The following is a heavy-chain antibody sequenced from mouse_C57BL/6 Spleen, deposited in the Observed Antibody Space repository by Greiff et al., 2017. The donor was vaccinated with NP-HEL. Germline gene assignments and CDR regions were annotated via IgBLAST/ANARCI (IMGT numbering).Heavy chain of an antibody. V-gene: IGHV1-64*01. D-gene: IGHD2-2*01. CDR2: IHPNSGST. J-gene: IGHJ2*01. CDR1: GYTFTSYW. CDR3: ERREGGCGCDGGFDC. Sequence: QVQLKQPGAELVKPGASVKLSCKASGYTFTSYWMHWVKQRPGQGLEWIGMIHPNSGSTSYNEKFKSKATLTVDKSSSTAYMQLSSLTSEDSAVYYSERREGGCGCDGGFDCWGQGTTLTVSS.